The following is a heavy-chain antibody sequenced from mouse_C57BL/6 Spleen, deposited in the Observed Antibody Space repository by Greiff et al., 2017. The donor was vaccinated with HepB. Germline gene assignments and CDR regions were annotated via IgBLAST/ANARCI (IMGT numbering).Heavy chain of an antibody. Sequence: LVESGAELVRPGASVTLSCKASGYTFTDYEMHWVKQTPVHGLEWIGAIDPETGGTAYNQKFKGKAILTADKSSSTAYMELRSLTSEDSAVYYCTREVYGSPYFDYWGQGTTLTVSS. D-gene: IGHD1-1*01. CDR1: GYTFTDYE. J-gene: IGHJ2*01. CDR3: TREVYGSPYFDY. CDR2: IDPETGGT. V-gene: IGHV1-15*01.